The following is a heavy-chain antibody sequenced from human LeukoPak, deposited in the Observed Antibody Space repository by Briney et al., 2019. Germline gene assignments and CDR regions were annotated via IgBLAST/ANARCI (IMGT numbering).Heavy chain of an antibody. J-gene: IGHJ4*02. V-gene: IGHV4-39*07. CDR2: INHSGST. Sequence: SETLSLTCTVSGASINSNNYYWSWIRQPPGKGLEWIGEINHSGSTNYNPSLKSRVTISVDTSKNQFSLKLSSVTAADTAVYYCARLYDFWSGYSCWGQGTLVTVSS. D-gene: IGHD3-3*01. CDR1: GASINSNNYY. CDR3: ARLYDFWSGYSC.